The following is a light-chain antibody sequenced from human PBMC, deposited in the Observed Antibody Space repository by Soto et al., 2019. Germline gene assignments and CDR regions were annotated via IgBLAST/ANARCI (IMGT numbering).Light chain of an antibody. CDR2: EVS. V-gene: IGLV2-14*01. CDR3: SSYRGSSSTYV. CDR1: SSDVGAYNF. J-gene: IGLJ1*01. Sequence: QSALTQPASVSGSPGQSITISCTGTSSDVGAYNFVSWYQQHPGKAPKLMIYEVSNRPSGVSNRFSGSKSGNTASLTISGLQADDEADYYCSSYRGSSSTYVFGTGTKLTVL.